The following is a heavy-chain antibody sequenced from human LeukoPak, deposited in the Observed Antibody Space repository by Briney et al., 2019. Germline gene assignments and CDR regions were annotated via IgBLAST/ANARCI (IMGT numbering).Heavy chain of an antibody. V-gene: IGHV3-21*01. J-gene: IGHJ4*02. CDR2: ISSSSSYI. D-gene: IGHD2-2*01. CDR1: GFTFSSYS. CDR3: ARDDTAARAFDY. Sequence: PGGSLRLSCAASGFTFSSYSMNWVRQAPGKGLEWVSSISSSSSYIYYADSVKGRFTISRDNAKNSLYLQMNSLRAEDTAVYYCARDDTAARAFDYWGQGTLVTVSS.